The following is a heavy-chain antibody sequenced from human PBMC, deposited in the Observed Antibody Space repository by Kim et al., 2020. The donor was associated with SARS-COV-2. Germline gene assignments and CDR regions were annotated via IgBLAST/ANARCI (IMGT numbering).Heavy chain of an antibody. D-gene: IGHD4-17*01. CDR1: GFTFSSYS. CDR3: ARGGDDGGPFDY. J-gene: IGHJ4*02. Sequence: GGSLRLSCAASGFTFSSYSMNWVRQAPGKGLEWVSSISSSSSYIYYADSVKGRFTISRDNAKNSLYLQMNSLRAEDTAVYYCARGGDDGGPFDYWGQGTLVSVSS. V-gene: IGHV3-21*01. CDR2: ISSSSSYI.